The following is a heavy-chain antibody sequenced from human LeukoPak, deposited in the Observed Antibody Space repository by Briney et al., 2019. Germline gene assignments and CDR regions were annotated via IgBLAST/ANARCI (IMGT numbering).Heavy chain of an antibody. CDR2: IHTSGST. CDR3: ARSSEGRYYYDSSGFSYYYYYMDV. Sequence: SETLSLTCTVSGASISSTSYCWGWIRQPAGKGLEWIGHIHTSGSTNYNPSLKSRVTISVDTSKNQFSLKLSSVTAADTAVYYCARSSEGRYYYDSSGFSYYYYYMDVWGKGTTVTISS. D-gene: IGHD3-22*01. CDR1: GASISSTSYC. J-gene: IGHJ6*03. V-gene: IGHV4-61*09.